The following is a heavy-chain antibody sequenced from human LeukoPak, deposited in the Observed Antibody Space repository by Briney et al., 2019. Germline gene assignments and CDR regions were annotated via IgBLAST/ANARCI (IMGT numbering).Heavy chain of an antibody. Sequence: GGSLRLSCAASGFTFTSYSMSWVRQAPGKGLEWVSAISGSGGSTYYADSVKGRFTISRDNSKNTLYLQMNSLRAEDTAVYYCAKTVEYSSSSGDAFDIWGQGTMVTVSS. CDR3: AKTVEYSSSSGDAFDI. J-gene: IGHJ3*02. V-gene: IGHV3-23*01. D-gene: IGHD6-6*01. CDR1: GFTFTSYS. CDR2: ISGSGGST.